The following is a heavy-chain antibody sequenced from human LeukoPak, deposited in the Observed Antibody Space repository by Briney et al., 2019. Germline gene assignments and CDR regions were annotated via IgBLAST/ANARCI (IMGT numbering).Heavy chain of an antibody. CDR3: AKDKRAVAPEGYFDY. V-gene: IGHV3-30*18. Sequence: PGGSLRLSCAASGFTFNNYGMHWVRQAPGKGLEWVAVTSYDGSSNYYLDSVKGRFTISRDNSKNTLYLQMNSLRAEDTAVYYCAKDKRAVAPEGYFDYWGQGTLVTVSS. J-gene: IGHJ4*02. CDR2: TSYDGSSN. D-gene: IGHD6-19*01. CDR1: GFTFNNYG.